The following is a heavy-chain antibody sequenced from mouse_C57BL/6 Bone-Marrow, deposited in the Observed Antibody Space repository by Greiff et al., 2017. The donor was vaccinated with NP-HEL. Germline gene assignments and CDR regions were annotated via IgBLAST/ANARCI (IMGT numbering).Heavy chain of an antibody. J-gene: IGHJ1*03. V-gene: IGHV1-69*01. Sequence: QVQLQQPGAELVMPGASVKLSCTASGYTFTSYWMHWVKQRPGQGLEWIGEIDPSDSYTNYNQKFKVKSTLTVDKSSSTAYMQLSSLTSEDSAVYYCARYVTLNYYGSSYWYFDVWGTGTTVTVSS. CDR3: ARYVTLNYYGSSYWYFDV. D-gene: IGHD1-1*01. CDR2: IDPSDSYT. CDR1: GYTFTSYW.